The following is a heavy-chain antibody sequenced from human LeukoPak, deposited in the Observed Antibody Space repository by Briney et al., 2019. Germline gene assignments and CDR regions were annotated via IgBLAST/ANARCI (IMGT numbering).Heavy chain of an antibody. CDR3: ARSGGGLWFSY. CDR1: GYSFASYW. D-gene: IGHD3-10*01. CDR2: IYPGDSDT. V-gene: IGHV5-51*01. Sequence: GESLKISCKGSGYSFASYWIAWVRQVPGKGLECLGIIYPGDSDTRYSPSFQGQVTISADKSISTAYLQWSSLKASDTAIYYCARSGGGLWFSYWGQGALVTVSS. J-gene: IGHJ4*02.